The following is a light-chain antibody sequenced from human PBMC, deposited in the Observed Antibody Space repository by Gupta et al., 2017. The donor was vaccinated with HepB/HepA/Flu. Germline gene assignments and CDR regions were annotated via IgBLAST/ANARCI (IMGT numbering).Light chain of an antibody. Sequence: DIVLTQSPGTLSLPPGERATLSRRESQSVRSRYLAWYQQKPGQAPRLLIYGASSMATGIPDRFSGSGSGTDFTLTISRLEPEDFSVYYCQQYSSSPLTFGGGTKVEIK. CDR3: QQYSSSPLT. J-gene: IGKJ4*01. CDR1: QSVRSRY. CDR2: GAS. V-gene: IGKV3-20*01.